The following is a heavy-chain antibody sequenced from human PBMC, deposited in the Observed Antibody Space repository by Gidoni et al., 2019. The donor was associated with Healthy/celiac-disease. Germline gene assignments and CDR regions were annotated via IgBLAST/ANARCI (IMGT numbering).Heavy chain of an antibody. V-gene: IGHV3-30*18. CDR2: ISYDGSNK. CDR3: AKEGGLERRGDAFDI. CDR1: GFTFSSYG. Sequence: QVQLVESGGGVVQPGRSLRLSCAASGFTFSSYGRHWVRQAPGKGLEWGAVISYDGSNKYYADSVKGRFTISRDNSKNTLYLQMNSLRAEDTAVYYCAKEGGLERRGDAFDIWGQGTMVTVSA. J-gene: IGHJ3*02. D-gene: IGHD1-1*01.